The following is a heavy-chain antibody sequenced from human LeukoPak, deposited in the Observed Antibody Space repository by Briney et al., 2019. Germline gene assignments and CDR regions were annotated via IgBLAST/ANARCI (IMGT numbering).Heavy chain of an antibody. CDR1: GFTFSSYS. D-gene: IGHD3-10*01. V-gene: IGHV3-21*01. Sequence: GGSLRLSCAASGFTFSSYSMNWVRQAPGKGLEWVSSISSSSSYIYYADSVKGRFTISRDNAKNSLYLQMNSLRAEDTAVYYCAREASEYYYGSGSYYLTKTNYFDYWGQGTLVTVSS. CDR3: AREASEYYYGSGSYYLTKTNYFDY. J-gene: IGHJ4*02. CDR2: ISSSSSYI.